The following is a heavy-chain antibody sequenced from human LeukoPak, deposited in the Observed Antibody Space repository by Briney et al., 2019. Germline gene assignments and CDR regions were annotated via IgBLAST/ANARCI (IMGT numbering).Heavy chain of an antibody. J-gene: IGHJ4*02. Sequence: ASVKVSCKVSGYTLSKLSIHWVRQAPGKGLEWIGGSDRELGDATFAQKFQGRVTLTEDTSTDTAFMDLSSLRSEDTAMYYCATEKGLGYCSRINCQGDSWGQGTLVTVSS. CDR1: GYTLSKLS. CDR2: SDRELGDA. V-gene: IGHV1-24*01. D-gene: IGHD2-15*01. CDR3: ATEKGLGYCSRINCQGDS.